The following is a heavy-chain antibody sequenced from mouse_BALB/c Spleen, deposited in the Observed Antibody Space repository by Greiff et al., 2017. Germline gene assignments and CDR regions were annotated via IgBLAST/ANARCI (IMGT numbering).Heavy chain of an antibody. J-gene: IGHJ4*01. CDR1: GFTFSSFG. V-gene: IGHV5-17*02. CDR3: ASSSWLRRAMDY. D-gene: IGHD2-2*01. CDR2: ISSGSSTI. Sequence: VMLVESGGGLVQPGGSRKLSCAASGFTFSSFGMHWVRQAPEKGLEWVAYISSGSSTIYYADTVKGRFTISRDNPKNTLFLQMTSLRSEDTAMYYCASSSWLRRAMDYWGQGTSVTVSS.